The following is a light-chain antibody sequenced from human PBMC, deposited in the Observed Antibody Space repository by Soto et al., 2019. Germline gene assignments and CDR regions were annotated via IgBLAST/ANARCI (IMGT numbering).Light chain of an antibody. CDR2: GGS. CDR1: QSISADY. Sequence: EIVLTQSPGTLSLSPGGRAALSCRASQSISADYLVWYQQKPGQAPRLLIYGGSSRATGIPDRFSGSGSGTDFTLTITRLEPEDFAVYYFQHYGASPKYTFGQGTKLEIK. V-gene: IGKV3-20*01. CDR3: QHYGASPKYT. J-gene: IGKJ2*01.